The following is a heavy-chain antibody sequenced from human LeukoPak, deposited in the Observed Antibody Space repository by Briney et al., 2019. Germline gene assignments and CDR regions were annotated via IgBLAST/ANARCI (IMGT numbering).Heavy chain of an antibody. CDR3: ATWAFYHNLDV. D-gene: IGHD1-14*01. Sequence: GGSLRLSCAASGFTFDHYAMHWVRQAPGKGLEWVSGISWNSGSIGYADSVKGRFTISRDNSKDSLYLQMNSLRTEDSALYYCATWAFYHNLDVWGQGITVIVSS. CDR1: GFTFDHYA. V-gene: IGHV3-9*01. CDR2: ISWNSGSI. J-gene: IGHJ6*02.